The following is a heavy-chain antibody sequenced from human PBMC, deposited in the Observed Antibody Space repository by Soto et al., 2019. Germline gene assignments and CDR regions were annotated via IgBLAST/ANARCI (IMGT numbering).Heavy chain of an antibody. J-gene: IGHJ4*02. Sequence: GSLRLSCAASGFTFSSYAMSWVRQAPGKGLEWVSVISSSGDSTYYADSVKGRFTISRDSSKNTLYLQMNSLRAEDTAAYYCAKCGGYSYDYALDYWGQGTLVTVSS. CDR3: AKCGGYSYDYALDY. CDR1: GFTFSSYA. D-gene: IGHD5-18*01. CDR2: ISSSGDST. V-gene: IGHV3-23*01.